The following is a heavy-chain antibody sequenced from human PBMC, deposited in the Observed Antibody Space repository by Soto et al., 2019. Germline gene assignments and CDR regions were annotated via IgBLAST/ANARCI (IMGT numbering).Heavy chain of an antibody. CDR2: ISGYNGNT. V-gene: IGHV1-18*04. J-gene: IGHJ6*02. CDR1: GYTFTNYG. CDR3: ARGREYYYDSSGNYYYHYGMDV. D-gene: IGHD3-22*01. Sequence: QVQLVESGAEVKKPGASVKVSCKASGYTFTNYGISWVRQAPGQGLEWMGWISGYNGNTKYAQKFQGRVTRTTDTPTNTAYLDLRSLRSDDTAVYYCARGREYYYDSSGNYYYHYGMDVWGQGTTVTAS.